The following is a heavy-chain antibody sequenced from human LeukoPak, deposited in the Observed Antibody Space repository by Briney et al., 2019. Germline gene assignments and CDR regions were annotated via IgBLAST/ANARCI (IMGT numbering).Heavy chain of an antibody. CDR1: GFTFSSYS. CDR3: ARDGGYYYDSSGQDY. J-gene: IGHJ4*02. Sequence: GGSLRLSCAASGFTFSSYSMNWVRQAPGKGLEWVSYISSSSSTIYYADSVKGRFTISRDNAKDSLYLQMNSLRAEDTAVYYCARDGGYYYDSSGQDYWGQGTLVTVSS. D-gene: IGHD3-22*01. V-gene: IGHV3-48*01. CDR2: ISSSSSTI.